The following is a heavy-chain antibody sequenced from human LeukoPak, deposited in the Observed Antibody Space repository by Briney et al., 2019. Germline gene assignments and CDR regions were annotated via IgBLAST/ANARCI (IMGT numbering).Heavy chain of an antibody. J-gene: IGHJ4*02. CDR1: GFTFSDYY. V-gene: IGHV3-11*06. CDR3: ARDSPGDPVDY. Sequence: GGSLRLSCAASGFTFSDYYMSWIRQAPGKGLEWVSYISSSSSYTNYADSVKGRFTIPRDNAKNSLYLQMNSLRAEDTAVYYCARDSPGDPVDYWGQGTLVTVSS. CDR2: ISSSSSYT. D-gene: IGHD7-27*01.